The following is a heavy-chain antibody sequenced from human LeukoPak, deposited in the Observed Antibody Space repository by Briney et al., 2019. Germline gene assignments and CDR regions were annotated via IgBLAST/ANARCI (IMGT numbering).Heavy chain of an antibody. CDR3: ARHVHYDSSGYYVDAFDI. Sequence: PSQTLSLTCAVSGGSISSGGYSWSWIRQPPGKGLEWIGYIYHSGSTYHNPSLKSRVTISVDRSKNQFSLKLSSVTAADTAVYYCARHVHYDSSGYYVDAFDIWGQGTMVTVSS. J-gene: IGHJ3*02. CDR1: GGSISSGGYS. V-gene: IGHV4-30-2*01. D-gene: IGHD3-22*01. CDR2: IYHSGST.